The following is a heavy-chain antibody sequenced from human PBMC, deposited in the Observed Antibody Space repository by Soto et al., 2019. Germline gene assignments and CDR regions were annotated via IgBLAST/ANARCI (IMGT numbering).Heavy chain of an antibody. CDR3: ASLWGVVPAAIFTGNY. J-gene: IGHJ4*02. D-gene: IGHD2-2*01. V-gene: IGHV3-23*01. CDR2: ISGSGGST. Sequence: PGGSLRLSCAASGFTFSSYAMSWVRQAPGKGLEWVSAISGSGGSTYYADSVKGRFTISRDNSKNTLYLQMNSLRAEDTAVYYCASLWGVVPAAIFTGNYWGQGTLVTVSS. CDR1: GFTFSSYA.